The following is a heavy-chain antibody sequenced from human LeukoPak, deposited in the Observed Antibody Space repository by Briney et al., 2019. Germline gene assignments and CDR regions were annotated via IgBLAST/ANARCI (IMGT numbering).Heavy chain of an antibody. V-gene: IGHV3-23*01. Sequence: PGGSLRLSCAASGFTFSSYAMSWVRQAPGKGLEWVSGISGSGGSRFYTDSVKGRFTISRDNSKNTLYLQMNSLRAEDTAVYYCATPPCSGGSCYPSYYYYYYMDVWGKGTTVTVSS. CDR1: GFTFSSYA. J-gene: IGHJ6*03. D-gene: IGHD2-15*01. CDR2: ISGSGGSR. CDR3: ATPPCSGGSCYPSYYYYYYMDV.